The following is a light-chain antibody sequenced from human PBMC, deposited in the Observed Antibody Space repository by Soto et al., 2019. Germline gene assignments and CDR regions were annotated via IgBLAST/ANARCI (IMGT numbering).Light chain of an antibody. CDR1: QSVSSSY. Sequence: TVLTQSPGTLSLSPGERATLSCRASQSVSSSYLAWYQQKPGQAPRLLIYGASNRATGIPDRFSGSGSGTEFTLTISRLEPEDFAVYYCQQYHSSPPSWTFGQGTKVEIK. CDR2: GAS. J-gene: IGKJ1*01. V-gene: IGKV3-20*01. CDR3: QQYHSSPPSWT.